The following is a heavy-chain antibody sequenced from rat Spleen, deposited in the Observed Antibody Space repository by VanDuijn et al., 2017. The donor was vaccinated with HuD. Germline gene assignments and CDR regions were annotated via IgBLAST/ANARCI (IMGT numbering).Heavy chain of an antibody. D-gene: IGHD1-7*01. Sequence: EVQLQESGPGLVKPSQSLSLTCSVTGYSITSNYRWNWIRSFPGNKREWMGWISYSGSTSYNPSLKSRISITRDTSKNQFFLQLNSVSTEDTATYYCSRYPYGSLRVDVWGQGASVTVSS. V-gene: IGHV3-1*01. J-gene: IGHJ4*01. CDR3: SRYPYGSLRVDV. CDR2: ISYSGST. CDR1: GYSITSNY.